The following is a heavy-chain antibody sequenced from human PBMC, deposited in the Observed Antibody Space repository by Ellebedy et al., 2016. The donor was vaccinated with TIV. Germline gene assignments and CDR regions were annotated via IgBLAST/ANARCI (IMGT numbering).Heavy chain of an antibody. Sequence: GESLKISCAASGFSLSDYYMTWIRQAPGKGLEWVSHISGSSRHTNYADSVKGRFTISRDNAKNSLYLQMNSVRAEDTAFYYCARGARGVIPWFDPWGQGTLVTVSS. V-gene: IGHV3-11*06. D-gene: IGHD3-10*01. CDR1: GFSLSDYY. CDR2: ISGSSRHT. CDR3: ARGARGVIPWFDP. J-gene: IGHJ5*02.